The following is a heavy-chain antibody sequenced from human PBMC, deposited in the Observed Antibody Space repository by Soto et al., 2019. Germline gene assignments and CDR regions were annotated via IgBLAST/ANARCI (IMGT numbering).Heavy chain of an antibody. V-gene: IGHV4-39*01. CDR1: GGSISGSSYY. CDR3: ARQEGGTTVTYYYYYYYMDV. D-gene: IGHD4-17*01. Sequence: TSETLSLTCTVSGGSISGSSYYWGWIRQPPGKGLEWIGSIYYSGSTYYNPSLKSRVTISVDTSKNQFSLKLSSVTAADTAVYYCARQEGGTTVTYYYYYYYMDVWGKGTTVTVSS. CDR2: IYYSGST. J-gene: IGHJ6*03.